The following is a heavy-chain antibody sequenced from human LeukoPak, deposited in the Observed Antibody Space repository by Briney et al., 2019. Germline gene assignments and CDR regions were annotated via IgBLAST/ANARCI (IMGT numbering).Heavy chain of an antibody. CDR3: ARGMYYYGSGSYYYYGMDV. CDR2: ISAYNGNT. Sequence: ASVKVSCKASGYTFTRYGISWVRQAPGQGLEWMGWISAYNGNTNYAQKLQGRVTMTTDTSTSTAYMELRSLRSDDTAVYYCARGMYYYGSGSYYYYGMDVWGQGTTVTVSS. D-gene: IGHD3-10*01. V-gene: IGHV1-18*01. J-gene: IGHJ6*02. CDR1: GYTFTRYG.